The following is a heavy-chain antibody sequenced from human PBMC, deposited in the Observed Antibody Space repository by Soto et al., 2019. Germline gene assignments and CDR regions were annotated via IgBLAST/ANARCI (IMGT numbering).Heavy chain of an antibody. J-gene: IGHJ6*02. V-gene: IGHV1-69*13. CDR2: IIPIFGTA. Sequence: GASVKVSCKASGGTFSSYAISWVRQAPGQGLEWMGGIIPIFGTANYAQKFQGRVTITADESTSTAYMELSSLRSEDTAVYYCVVGGVDGYNLPYYYYGMDVWGQGTTVTVSS. D-gene: IGHD5-12*01. CDR1: GGTFSSYA. CDR3: VVGGVDGYNLPYYYYGMDV.